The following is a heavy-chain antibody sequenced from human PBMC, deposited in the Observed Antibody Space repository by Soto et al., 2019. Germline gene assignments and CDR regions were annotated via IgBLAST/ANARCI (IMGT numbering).Heavy chain of an antibody. CDR1: GFTFSSYG. CDR3: ARDLTTVRRNWFDP. V-gene: IGHV3-33*01. D-gene: IGHD4-17*01. CDR2: IWYDGSNK. J-gene: IGHJ5*02. Sequence: GGSLRLSCAASGFTFSSYGMHWVRQAPGKGLEWVAVIWYDGSNKYYADSVKGRFTISRDNSKNTLYLQMNSLRAEDTAVYYCARDLTTVRRNWFDPWGQGTLVTVSS.